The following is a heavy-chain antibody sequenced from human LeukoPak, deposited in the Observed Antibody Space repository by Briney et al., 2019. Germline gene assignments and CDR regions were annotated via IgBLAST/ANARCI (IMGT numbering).Heavy chain of an antibody. D-gene: IGHD3-10*01. CDR2: ISRSSGTT. CDR1: GFTFSSYT. V-gene: IGHV3-23*01. CDR3: AKDNTPPITMVRGVIAFYFDY. J-gene: IGHJ4*02. Sequence: PGGSLRLSCAASGFTFSSYTMNWVRQAPGKGLEWISSISRSSGTTYYADSVKGRFTISRDNSKNTLYLQMNSLRAEDTAVYYCAKDNTPPITMVRGVIAFYFDYWGQGTLVTVSS.